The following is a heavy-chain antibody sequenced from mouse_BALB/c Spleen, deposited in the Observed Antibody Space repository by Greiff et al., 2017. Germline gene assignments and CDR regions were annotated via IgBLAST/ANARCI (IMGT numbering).Heavy chain of an antibody. V-gene: IGHV5-6*01. CDR3: ARQNYYEGAMDY. D-gene: IGHD1-1*01. CDR1: GFTFSSYG. CDR2: ISSGGSYT. Sequence: EVQLVESGGDLVKPGGSLKLSCAASGFTFSSYGMSWVRQTPDKRLEWVATISSGGSYTYYPDSVKGRFTISRDNAKNTLYLQMSSLKSEDTAMYYCARQNYYEGAMDYWGQGTSVTVSS. J-gene: IGHJ4*01.